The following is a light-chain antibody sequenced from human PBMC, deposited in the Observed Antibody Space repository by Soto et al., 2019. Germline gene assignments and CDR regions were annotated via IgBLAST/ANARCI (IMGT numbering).Light chain of an antibody. Sequence: QPVLTQPPSASGSPGQSVTISCTGTSSDVGGYNYVSWYQQHPGKAPKLMIYEVSKRPSGVPDRFSGSKSGNTASLTVSGLQAEDEADYYCSSYAASNRVFGGGTKLTVL. CDR1: SSDVGGYNY. CDR2: EVS. CDR3: SSYAASNRV. J-gene: IGLJ2*01. V-gene: IGLV2-8*01.